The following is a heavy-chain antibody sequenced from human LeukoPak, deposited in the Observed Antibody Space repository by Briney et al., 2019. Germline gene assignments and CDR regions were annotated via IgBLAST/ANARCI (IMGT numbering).Heavy chain of an antibody. Sequence: AASVKVSCKASGGTFSNYAISWVRQAPGQGLEWMGRIIPIFGIANYAQRFQGRVTITADKSTSTARMELSSLRSEDTAVYYCAREKELGIVANWYFDLWGRGTLVTVSS. J-gene: IGHJ2*01. CDR2: IIPIFGIA. D-gene: IGHD5-12*01. CDR1: GGTFSNYA. V-gene: IGHV1-69*04. CDR3: AREKELGIVANWYFDL.